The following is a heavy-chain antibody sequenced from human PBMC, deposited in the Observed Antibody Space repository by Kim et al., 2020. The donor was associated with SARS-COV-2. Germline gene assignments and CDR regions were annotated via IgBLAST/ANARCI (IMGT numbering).Heavy chain of an antibody. D-gene: IGHD5-12*01. J-gene: IGHJ4*02. V-gene: IGHV3-30*07. Sequence: SVNGRFTISSDTSTNTLYLQMNSLRAEDTAVYYCARDGGYSGYDDYYFDYWGQGTLVTVSS. CDR3: ARDGGYSGYDDYYFDY.